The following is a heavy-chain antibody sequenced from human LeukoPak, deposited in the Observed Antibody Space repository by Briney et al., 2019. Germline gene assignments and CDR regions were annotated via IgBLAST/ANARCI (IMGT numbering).Heavy chain of an antibody. D-gene: IGHD6-13*01. CDR3: AKGRSGIAAAGLNY. CDR1: GFTFSSYA. Sequence: GGSLRLSCAASGFTFSSYAMSWVRQAPGKGLEWVSVISGSSDITYYADSVKGRFTISRDNSKNTLYLQMNSLRAEDTAEYYCAKGRSGIAAAGLNYWGQGTLVTVSS. V-gene: IGHV3-23*01. CDR2: ISGSSDIT. J-gene: IGHJ4*02.